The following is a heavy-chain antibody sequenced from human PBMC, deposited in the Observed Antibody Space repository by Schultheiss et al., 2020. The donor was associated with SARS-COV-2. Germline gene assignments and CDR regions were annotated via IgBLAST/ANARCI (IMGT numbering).Heavy chain of an antibody. J-gene: IGHJ4*02. CDR3: VREYGTYGRFDY. CDR2: INHSGST. V-gene: IGHV4-34*10. Sequence: SETLSLTCTVSGGSISSYYWGWIRQPPGKGLEWIGEINHSGSTYYNPSLKSRITMSVDTSKNQFSLKLSSVTAADTAVYYCVREYGTYGRFDYWGQGTLVTVSS. D-gene: IGHD6-6*01. CDR1: GGSISSYY.